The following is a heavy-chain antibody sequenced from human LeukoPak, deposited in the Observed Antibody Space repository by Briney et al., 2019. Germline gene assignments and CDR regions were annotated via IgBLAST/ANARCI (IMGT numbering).Heavy chain of an antibody. D-gene: IGHD7-27*01. J-gene: IGHJ4*02. V-gene: IGHV3-21*01. CDR1: GFTFRRYS. Sequence: PGGSLRLSCAASGFTFRRYSMTWLRQAPGKGLEWVSSISSSSSYIYYADSVKGRFTISTDNAKHTLYLQMNSLSAGDTAVYYCARSVTGTYFDYWGQGTLVTVSS. CDR2: ISSSSSYI. CDR3: ARSVTGTYFDY.